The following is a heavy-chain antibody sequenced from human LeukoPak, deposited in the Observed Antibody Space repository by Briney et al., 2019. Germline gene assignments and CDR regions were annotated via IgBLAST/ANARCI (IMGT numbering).Heavy chain of an antibody. CDR2: IDASGST. Sequence: SETLSLTCTVSGVSVSSYYWIWIRQPAGRGLEWIGRIDASGSTNSNPSLKSRVTMSVDSSKNQFSLKLSSVTAADTALYYCARGLPYTPSERGYSYGSGNYFDYWGQGTLVTVSS. J-gene: IGHJ4*02. CDR1: GVSVSSYY. V-gene: IGHV4-4*07. D-gene: IGHD5-18*01. CDR3: ARGLPYTPSERGYSYGSGNYFDY.